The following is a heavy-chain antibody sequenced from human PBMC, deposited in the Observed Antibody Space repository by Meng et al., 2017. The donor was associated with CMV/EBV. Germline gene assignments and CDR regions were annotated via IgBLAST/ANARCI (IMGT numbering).Heavy chain of an antibody. V-gene: IGHV4-4*07. CDR3: ARGSYYRYVIDY. Sequence: QLHAAGPGMVTPSETLSPHYPVSGGSISRYDWGWIRQPAGKGLEWIGRIYTSGSTNYNPSLKSRVTMSVDTSKNQFSLKLSSVTAADTAVYYCARGSYYRYVIDYWGQGTLITVSS. CDR2: IYTSGST. D-gene: IGHD2-21*01. CDR1: GGSISRYD. J-gene: IGHJ4*02.